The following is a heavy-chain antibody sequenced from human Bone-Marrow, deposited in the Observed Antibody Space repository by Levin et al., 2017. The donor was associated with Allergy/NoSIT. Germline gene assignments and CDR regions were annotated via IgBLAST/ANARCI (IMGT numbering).Heavy chain of an antibody. CDR2: IYPGDSES. V-gene: IGHV5-51*01. CDR1: GYSFPSYW. D-gene: IGHD6-13*01. Sequence: PEASVKVSCKGSGYSFPSYWIAWVRQVPGKGLEWMGIIYPGDSESRYSPSFQGQVTISADKSISTAYLQWSSLKASDSAMYYCATHEGPATSSGTGDYWGQGTLVTVSS. CDR3: ATHEGPATSSGTGDY. J-gene: IGHJ4*02.